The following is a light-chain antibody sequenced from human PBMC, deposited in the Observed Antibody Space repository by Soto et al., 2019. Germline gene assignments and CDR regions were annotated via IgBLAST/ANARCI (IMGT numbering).Light chain of an antibody. CDR1: SGHSSYA. CDR3: QAWGTGIPWV. Sequence: QPVLTQSPSASASLGASVKLTCTLSSGHSSYAIAWHQLQPEKGPRYLMKLNSDGSHSKGDGIPDRFSGSSSGAERYLTISSPQSEDEADYYCQAWGTGIPWVFGGGTKLTVL. CDR2: LNSDGSH. J-gene: IGLJ3*02. V-gene: IGLV4-69*01.